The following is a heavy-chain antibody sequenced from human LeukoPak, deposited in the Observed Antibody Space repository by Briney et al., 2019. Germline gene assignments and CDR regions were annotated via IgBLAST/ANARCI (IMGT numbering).Heavy chain of an antibody. V-gene: IGHV4-39*07. CDR3: VRDRSRPNPFFYY. D-gene: IGHD6-13*01. CDR1: GGSISSSSYY. Sequence: SETLSLTCTVSGGSISSSSYYWGWIRQPPGKGLEWIGSIYYSGSTYYNPSLKSRVTTSVDTSRNQFSLRLSSVGAAETAVYYCVRDRSRPNPFFYYWGQGTLVTVSS. CDR2: IYYSGST. J-gene: IGHJ4*02.